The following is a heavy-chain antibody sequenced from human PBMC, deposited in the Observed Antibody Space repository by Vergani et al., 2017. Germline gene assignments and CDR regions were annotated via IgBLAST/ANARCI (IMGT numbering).Heavy chain of an antibody. CDR1: GFSLNTRGVS. CDR3: VYYCTCYGATGCFFPLSYFYEMDV. J-gene: IGHJ6*04. D-gene: IGHD1-26*01. Sequence: QITLKESGPTLVKPTQTLTLTCTFSGFSLNTRGVSVAWIRQPPGKALDWLALIYWNDDQHYSPSLNNRVTITKDTSKNQVVLTMTNMDYVDTATYYCVYYCTCYGATGCFFPLSYFYEMDVWGNGTTVTVSS. V-gene: IGHV2-5*01. CDR2: IYWNDDQ.